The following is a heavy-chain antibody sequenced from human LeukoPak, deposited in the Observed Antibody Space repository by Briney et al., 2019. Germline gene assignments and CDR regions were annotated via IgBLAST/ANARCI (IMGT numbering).Heavy chain of an antibody. CDR3: ASITLPGY. CDR1: GFTFSSYA. J-gene: IGHJ4*02. CDR2: MSGGGGST. D-gene: IGHD1-14*01. Sequence: GGSLRLSCAASGFTFSSYAMSWVRQAPGKGLEWVSGMSGGGGSTYYADSVKGRFTISRDNSKNTLYLQMNSLRAGDTAVYYCASITLPGYWGQGTLVTVSS. V-gene: IGHV3-23*01.